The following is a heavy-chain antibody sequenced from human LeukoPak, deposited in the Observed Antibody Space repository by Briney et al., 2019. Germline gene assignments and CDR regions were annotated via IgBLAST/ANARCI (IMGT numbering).Heavy chain of an antibody. D-gene: IGHD6-19*01. V-gene: IGHV3-64*01. CDR3: ARDLGGVAEYYFDH. Sequence: GGSLRLSCTASGFTFSAYAMHWVRQAPGRGLEHVSAIGADGGGTYYGNSVRGRFTISRDNSKNTLYLQMGSLGTEDMAVYYCARDLGGVAEYYFDHWGQGTLVTVSS. J-gene: IGHJ4*02. CDR1: GFTFSAYA. CDR2: IGADGGGT.